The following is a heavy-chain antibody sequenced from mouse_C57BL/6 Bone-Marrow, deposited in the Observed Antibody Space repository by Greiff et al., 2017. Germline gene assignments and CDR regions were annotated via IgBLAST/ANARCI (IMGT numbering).Heavy chain of an antibody. CDR1: GYTFTSYW. V-gene: IGHV1-72*01. Sequence: QVQLKQPGAELVKPGASVKLSCKASGYTFTSYWMHWVKQRPGRGLEWIGRIDPNSGGTKYNEKFKSKATLTVDKPSSTAYMPLSSLTSEDSAVYYCASAMGYDYNADFDVWGTGTTVTVSS. D-gene: IGHD2-4*01. CDR2: IDPNSGGT. J-gene: IGHJ1*03. CDR3: ASAMGYDYNADFDV.